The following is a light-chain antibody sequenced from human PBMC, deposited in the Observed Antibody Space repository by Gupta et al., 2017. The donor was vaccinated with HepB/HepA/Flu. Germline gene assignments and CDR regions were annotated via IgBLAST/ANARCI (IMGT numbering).Light chain of an antibody. CDR2: WAS. J-gene: IGKJ2*04. Sequence: DIVMTQSPDSLAVSLGERATINCKSSQSVLYSSNNKNYLAWYQQKPGQPPKLLIYWASTRESGVPDRFSGSGSGTDSTLTISSLQAEDVAVYYCQQYYSTPGCSFGQGTKLEIK. V-gene: IGKV4-1*01. CDR3: QQYYSTPGCS. CDR1: QSVLYSSNNKNY.